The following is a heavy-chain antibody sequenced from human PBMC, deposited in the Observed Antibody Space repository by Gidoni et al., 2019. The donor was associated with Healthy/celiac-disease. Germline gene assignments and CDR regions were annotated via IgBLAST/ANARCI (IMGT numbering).Heavy chain of an antibody. J-gene: IGHJ4*02. Sequence: EVQLLESGGGLVHPGGSLSLSCAASGFPFSSYAMSWVRQAPGKGLEWVSAISGSAGSTYYADSVKGQFTISRDNSKNTLYLQMNSLRAEDTAVYYCAKDGSERGYSYGEGFFDYWGQGTLVTVSS. CDR3: AKDGSERGYSYGEGFFDY. V-gene: IGHV3-23*01. CDR2: ISGSAGST. CDR1: GFPFSSYA. D-gene: IGHD5-18*01.